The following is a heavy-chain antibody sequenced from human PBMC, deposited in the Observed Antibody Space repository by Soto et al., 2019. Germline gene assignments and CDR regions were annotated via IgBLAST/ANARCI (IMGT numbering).Heavy chain of an antibody. CDR2: IIPIFGTA. V-gene: IGHV1-69*06. CDR3: ASWVRGRTSGYFDY. D-gene: IGHD3-10*01. CDR1: GGTFSSYA. J-gene: IGHJ4*02. Sequence: QVQLVQSGAEVKKPGSSVKVSCKASGGTFSSYAISWVRQAPGQGLEWMGGIIPIFGTANYAQKFQGRVTLTADKSTSTAYMELSSLRSEDTAVYYCASWVRGRTSGYFDYWGQGTLVTVSS.